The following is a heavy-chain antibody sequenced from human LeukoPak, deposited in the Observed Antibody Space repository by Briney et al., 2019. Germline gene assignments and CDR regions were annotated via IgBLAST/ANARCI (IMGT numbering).Heavy chain of an antibody. J-gene: IGHJ4*02. CDR3: AASLDSSGYRDY. CDR2: FDPEDGET. D-gene: IGHD3-22*01. Sequence: GASVKVSCKVSGYTLTELSMHWVRQAPGKGLEWMGGFDPEDGETIYAQKFQGRVTMTEDTSTDTAYMELRSLRSEDTAVYYCAASLDSSGYRDYWGQGTLVTVSS. V-gene: IGHV1-24*01. CDR1: GYTLTELS.